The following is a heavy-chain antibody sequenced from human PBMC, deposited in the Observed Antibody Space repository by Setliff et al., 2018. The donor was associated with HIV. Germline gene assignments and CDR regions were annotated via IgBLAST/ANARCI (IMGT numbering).Heavy chain of an antibody. CDR2: INHSGST. Sequence: SETLSLTCAVYVESFSGFYWSWIRQPPGKGLEWIGEINHSGSTSYNPSLKSRVTISLDTSKSHFSLRLNSVTAADTAVYYCRSSAWYGGDAFDLWGQGTMVTVSS. V-gene: IGHV4-34*01. CDR3: RSSAWYGGDAFDL. J-gene: IGHJ3*01. D-gene: IGHD6-19*01. CDR1: VESFSGFY.